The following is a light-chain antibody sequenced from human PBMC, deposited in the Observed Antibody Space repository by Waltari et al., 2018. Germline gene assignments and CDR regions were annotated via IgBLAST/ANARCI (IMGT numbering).Light chain of an antibody. CDR3: QQHYSPLIT. CDR2: WAS. Sequence: DIVMTQSPDTLAVSLGESATIHCQSSQSVLHRTNYKSYLAWYQQKPGQPPKLLIYWASTRESGVPDRFSGSGSGTDFTLTITSLQAEDVAVYYCQQHYSPLITFGGGTKVEI. CDR1: QSVLHRTNYKSY. J-gene: IGKJ4*01. V-gene: IGKV4-1*01.